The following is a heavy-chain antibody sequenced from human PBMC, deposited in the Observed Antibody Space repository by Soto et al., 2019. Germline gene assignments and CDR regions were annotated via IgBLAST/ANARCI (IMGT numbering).Heavy chain of an antibody. CDR3: AATASFWSGSPEDY. J-gene: IGHJ4*02. CDR2: TYHSGGT. Sequence: SETLSLTCTVSGGSISGSTYYWGWIRQPPGKGLEWIGSTYHSGGTYDNPSLRSRLSISLDTSKNDFSLKLSSVTAADTAVYYCAATASFWSGSPEDYWGQGTLVTVSS. CDR1: GGSISGSTYY. D-gene: IGHD3-3*01. V-gene: IGHV4-39*02.